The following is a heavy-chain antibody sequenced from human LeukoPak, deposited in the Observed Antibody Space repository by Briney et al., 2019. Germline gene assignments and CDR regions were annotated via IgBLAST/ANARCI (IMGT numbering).Heavy chain of an antibody. CDR3: ASSRVSDYDYVWGSYNPPDY. CDR2: IIPIFGTA. CDR1: GGTFSSYA. V-gene: IGHV1-69*05. Sequence: TVKVSCKASGGTFSSYAISWVRQAPGQGLEWMGGIIPIFGTANYAQKFQGRVTITTDESTSTAYMELSSLRSEDTAVYYCASSRVSDYDYVWGSYNPPDYWGQGTLVTVSS. J-gene: IGHJ4*02. D-gene: IGHD3-16*01.